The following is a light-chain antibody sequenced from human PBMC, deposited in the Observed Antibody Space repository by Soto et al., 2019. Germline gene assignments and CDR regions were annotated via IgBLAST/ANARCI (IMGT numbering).Light chain of an antibody. Sequence: QSVLTQPPSASGTPGQRVTISCSGSSSNIGSNYVYWYQQLPGTAPKLIIYRNNQRPSGVPDRFSGSKSGTSASLAISGLRSEDEADYYCAAWDDSLSVYVVFGGGTKLTVL. CDR1: SSNIGSNY. V-gene: IGLV1-47*01. CDR3: AAWDDSLSVYVV. J-gene: IGLJ2*01. CDR2: RNN.